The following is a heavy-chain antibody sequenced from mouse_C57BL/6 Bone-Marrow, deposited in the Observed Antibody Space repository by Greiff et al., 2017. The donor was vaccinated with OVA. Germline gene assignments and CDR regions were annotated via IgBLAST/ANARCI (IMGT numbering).Heavy chain of an antibody. Sequence: EVQLQESGGGLVQPGGSLKLSCAASGFTFSDYYMYWVRQTPEKRLEWVAYISNGGGSTYYPDTVKGRFTISRDNAKNTLYLQMSRLKSEDTAMYYCARRRQTWFAYWGQGTLVTVSA. CDR2: ISNGGGST. CDR1: GFTFSDYY. V-gene: IGHV5-12*01. J-gene: IGHJ3*01. CDR3: ARRRQTWFAY. D-gene: IGHD3-2*01.